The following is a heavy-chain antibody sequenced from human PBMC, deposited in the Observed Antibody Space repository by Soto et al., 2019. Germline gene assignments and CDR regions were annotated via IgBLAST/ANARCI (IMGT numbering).Heavy chain of an antibody. D-gene: IGHD1-1*01. V-gene: IGHV4-59*01. CDR3: AREGTTVDSYYYYGMDV. J-gene: IGHJ6*02. CDR1: GGSISSYS. CDR2: IYYSGST. Sequence: QVQLQESGPGLVKPSETLSLTCTVSGGSISSYSWSWIRQPPGKGLEWIGYIYYSGSTNYNPSLKSRVTISVDTSKNQFSLKLSSVNAADTVVYYCAREGTTVDSYYYYGMDVWGQGTTVTVSS.